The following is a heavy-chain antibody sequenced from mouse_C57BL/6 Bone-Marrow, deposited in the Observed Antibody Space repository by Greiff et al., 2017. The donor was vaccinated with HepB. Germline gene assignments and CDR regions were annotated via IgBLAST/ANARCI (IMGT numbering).Heavy chain of an antibody. Sequence: VQLKQSGPELVKPGASVKISCKASGYSFTSYYMHWVKQSPGNILDWIGYIYPYSGVSSYNENFKGKATLTVDKSSSTAYMELRSLTSEDSAVYDCARKCDVDVWGTGTTVTVSS. CDR3: ARKCDVDV. CDR1: GYSFTSYY. V-gene: IGHV1-31*01. J-gene: IGHJ1*03. CDR2: IYPYSGVS. D-gene: IGHD1-3*01.